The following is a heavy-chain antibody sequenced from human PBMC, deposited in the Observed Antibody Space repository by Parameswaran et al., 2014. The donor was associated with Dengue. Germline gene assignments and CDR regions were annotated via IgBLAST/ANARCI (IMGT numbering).Heavy chain of an antibody. J-gene: IGHJ3*02. V-gene: IGHV3-49*02. CDR2: IRSKAYGGTT. Sequence: WIRQPPGKGLEWVGFIRSKAYGGTTEYAASVKGRFTISRDDSKSIAYLEMNSLKSEDTAVYYCSRELITEDAFEIWGQGQWSPSPQ. D-gene: IGHD1-20*01. CDR3: SRELITEDAFEI.